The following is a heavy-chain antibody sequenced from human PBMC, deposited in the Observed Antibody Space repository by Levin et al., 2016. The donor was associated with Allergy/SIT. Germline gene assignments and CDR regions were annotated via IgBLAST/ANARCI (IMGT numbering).Heavy chain of an antibody. CDR2: ISGSGGES. J-gene: IGHJ4*02. V-gene: IGHV3-23*01. D-gene: IGHD3-10*01. CDR3: VKDLGYGSVGPGSRGDY. CDR1: GLTFSSYA. Sequence: GESLKISCAASGLTFSSYAMSWVRQAPGKGLEWVSGISGSGGESYHADSVKGRFTSSRDNSRNTVYLQMNSLRAEDTALYYCVKDLGYGSVGPGSRGDYWGQGTLVTVFS.